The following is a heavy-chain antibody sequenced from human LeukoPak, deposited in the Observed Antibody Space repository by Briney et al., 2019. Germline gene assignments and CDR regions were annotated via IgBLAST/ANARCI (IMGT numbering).Heavy chain of an antibody. CDR2: IWYDGSNQ. V-gene: IGHV3-33*01. CDR3: ARDSELKVGGSFDY. J-gene: IGHJ4*02. Sequence: GGSLRLSCTASGFTFSNYGMHWVRQAPNKGLEWVAIIWYDGSNQYYADSVKGRFTVSRDSSKNTMYLQTNSLRAEDTAVYYCARDSELKVGGSFDYWGQGTLVTVSS. D-gene: IGHD3-16*01. CDR1: GFTFSNYG.